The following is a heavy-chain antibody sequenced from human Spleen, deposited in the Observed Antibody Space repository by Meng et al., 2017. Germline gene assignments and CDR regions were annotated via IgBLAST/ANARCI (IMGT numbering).Heavy chain of an antibody. D-gene: IGHD6-13*01. Sequence: KVSCKASGYSFSTYWIGWVRQMPGKGLEWMGVIDPSDSETRYSPSFQGQVTISADKSISTAYLQWSSLKASDTAIYYCARSHIPGIIAAGLYWGQRILVTVSS. J-gene: IGHJ4*02. CDR1: GYSFSTYW. CDR2: IDPSDSET. V-gene: IGHV5-51*01. CDR3: ARSHIPGIIAAGLY.